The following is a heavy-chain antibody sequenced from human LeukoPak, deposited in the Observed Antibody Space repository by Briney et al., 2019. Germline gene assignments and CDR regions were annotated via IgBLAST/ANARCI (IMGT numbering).Heavy chain of an antibody. CDR1: GYTFTSYG. CDR2: ISAYNGNT. Sequence: ASVKVSCKASGYTFTSYGISWVRQAPGQGLEWMGWISAYNGNTNYAQKLQGRVTMTTDTSTSTACMELRSLRSDDTAVYYCARDLPTFYYDSSGYYYGFDYWGQGTLVTVSS. D-gene: IGHD3-22*01. V-gene: IGHV1-18*01. J-gene: IGHJ4*02. CDR3: ARDLPTFYYDSSGYYYGFDY.